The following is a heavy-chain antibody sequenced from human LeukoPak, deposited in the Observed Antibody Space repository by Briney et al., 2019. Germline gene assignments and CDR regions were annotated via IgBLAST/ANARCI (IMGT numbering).Heavy chain of an antibody. J-gene: IGHJ4*02. CDR3: ATVGIAVVFDY. CDR1: GFTFSTYS. V-gene: IGHV3-48*01. D-gene: IGHD6-19*01. CDR2: ISSGGTTT. Sequence: GGSLGLSCVASGFTFSTYSINWVRHAPGKGLEWISYISSGGTTTYYADSVKGRFTISRDNSKNTLYLQMNSLRAEDTAVYYCATVGIAVVFDYWGQGTLVTVSS.